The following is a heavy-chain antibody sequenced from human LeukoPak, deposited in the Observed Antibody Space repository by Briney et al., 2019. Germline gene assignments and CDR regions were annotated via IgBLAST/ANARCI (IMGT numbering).Heavy chain of an antibody. V-gene: IGHV3-33*06. D-gene: IGHD4-11*01. Sequence: SGTSLRLSCEASGFTFSHFAMHWVRQAPGKGLEWVAVIWSDATNQYYADSVKGRFTISRDDFRKTVSLQMDGLRVEDTAVYYCAKDAQRAFDYSNSLEHWGQGSLVTVSS. CDR2: IWSDATNQ. J-gene: IGHJ4*02. CDR1: GFTFSHFA. CDR3: AKDAQRAFDYSNSLEH.